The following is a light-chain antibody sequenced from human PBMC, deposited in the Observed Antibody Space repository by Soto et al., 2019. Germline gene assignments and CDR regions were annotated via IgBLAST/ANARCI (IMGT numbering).Light chain of an antibody. Sequence: DIQMTQSPSTLSASVGDRVTITCRASQSISSWLAWYQQEPGNAPKVLIYDASSLESGVPSRFSGSGSGTEFTLTISSLQPDDFATYYCQQYNAYWTFGQGTKVDIK. V-gene: IGKV1-5*01. CDR1: QSISSW. CDR3: QQYNAYWT. CDR2: DAS. J-gene: IGKJ1*01.